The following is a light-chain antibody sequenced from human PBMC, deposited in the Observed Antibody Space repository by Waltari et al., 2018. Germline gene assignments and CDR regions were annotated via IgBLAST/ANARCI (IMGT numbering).Light chain of an antibody. Sequence: EIVLTQSPGTLSLSPGERATLSCRASQSVGKFLAWYQKKPGPAPRLLIYDASSRATGIPDRFSGSGFGTDFSLTISRLEPEDFAVYYCQHYVRLPVSFGQGTKVGIK. CDR1: QSVGKF. CDR3: QHYVRLPVS. V-gene: IGKV3-20*01. J-gene: IGKJ1*01. CDR2: DAS.